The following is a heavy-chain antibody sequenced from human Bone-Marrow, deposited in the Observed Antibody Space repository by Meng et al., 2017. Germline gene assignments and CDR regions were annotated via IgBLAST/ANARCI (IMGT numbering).Heavy chain of an antibody. D-gene: IGHD3-10*01. J-gene: IGHJ4*02. Sequence: QVQLQQSGPGLVKPSQTLSLTCSIPGDSVSSNSAAWNWIRQSPSRGLEWLGRTYYRSKWSNDYALSVRGRITVNPDTSKNQFSLQLNSVTPEDTAVYYCVRSHSGFLDYWDQGTLVTVSS. CDR3: VRSHSGFLDY. CDR2: TYYRSKWSN. V-gene: IGHV6-1*01. CDR1: GDSVSSNSAA.